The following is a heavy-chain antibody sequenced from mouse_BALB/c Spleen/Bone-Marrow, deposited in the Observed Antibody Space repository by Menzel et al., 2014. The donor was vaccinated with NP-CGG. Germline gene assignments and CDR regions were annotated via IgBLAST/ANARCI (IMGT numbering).Heavy chain of an antibody. CDR3: ARLNYYGNLFV. CDR1: GFDFSSYW. D-gene: IGHD1-1*01. Sequence: EVKLMESGGGLVHPGGSLKLSCAASGFDFSSYWMSWVRQAPGKGLEWIGEINPDSSTINYTPSLKDKFIISRDNAKNTLYLQRSKVRSEDTALYYCARLNYYGNLFVWGAGTTVTVSS. CDR2: INPDSSTI. J-gene: IGHJ1*01. V-gene: IGHV4-1*02.